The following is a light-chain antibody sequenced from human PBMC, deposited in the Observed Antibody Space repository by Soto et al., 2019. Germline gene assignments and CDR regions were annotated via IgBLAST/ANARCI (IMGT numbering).Light chain of an antibody. CDR2: KAS. J-gene: IGKJ3*01. CDR1: HSISVC. V-gene: IGKV1-5*03. CDR3: QQSYSTPIT. Sequence: DIQMTQSAATLSASVGDRVTITCLSIHSISVCLAWYQQKAGKAPNLLIYKASRLESGVPSRFSGSGSGTDFTLTISSLQPEDFATYYCQQSYSTPITFGPGTKVD.